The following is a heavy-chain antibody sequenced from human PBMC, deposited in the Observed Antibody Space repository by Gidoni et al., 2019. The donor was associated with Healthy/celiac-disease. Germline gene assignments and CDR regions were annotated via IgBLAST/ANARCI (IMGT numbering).Heavy chain of an antibody. CDR2: ISSSSCYI. CDR1: GFTFRSYS. CDR3: ARWAMVRGVNYYGMDF. V-gene: IGHV3-21*01. D-gene: IGHD3-10*01. Sequence: EVPLVESGGGLVKPGGSLRLSCAASGFTFRSYSMNWVRQAPGKGLEWVSSISSSSCYIYYADSVKGRFTISRDNAKNSLYLQMNSLRAEDTAVYYCARWAMVRGVNYYGMDFWGQGTTVTVSS. J-gene: IGHJ6*02.